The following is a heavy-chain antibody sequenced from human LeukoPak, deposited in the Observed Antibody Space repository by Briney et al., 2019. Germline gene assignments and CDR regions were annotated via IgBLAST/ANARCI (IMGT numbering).Heavy chain of an antibody. CDR1: GGTFSSYA. V-gene: IGHV1-69*05. CDR2: IIPIFGTA. D-gene: IGHD6-13*01. J-gene: IGHJ4*02. CDR3: ARGPVAAAGTRFADY. Sequence: ASVKVSCKASGGTFSSYAISWVRQAPGQGPEWMGRIIPIFGTANYAQKFQGRVTITTDESTSTAYMELSSLRSEDTAVYYWARGPVAAAGTRFADYWGQGTLVTVSS.